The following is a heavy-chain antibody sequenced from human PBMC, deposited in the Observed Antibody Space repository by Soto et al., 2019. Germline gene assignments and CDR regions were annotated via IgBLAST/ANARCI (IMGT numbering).Heavy chain of an antibody. D-gene: IGHD3-10*01. Sequence: LRRASAASGVKSVGYFTGALRQAGCERLQGLGSIEWDASEKKYVDPVKGRFTMSRDNAKNSLYLQMDSLRTEDTAVYYCARDSENGSGTCVSHYFDYWGHGTLVTVSS. V-gene: IGHV3-7*01. CDR3: ARDSENGSGTCVSHYFDY. CDR1: GVKSVGYF. CDR2: IEWDASEK. J-gene: IGHJ4*01.